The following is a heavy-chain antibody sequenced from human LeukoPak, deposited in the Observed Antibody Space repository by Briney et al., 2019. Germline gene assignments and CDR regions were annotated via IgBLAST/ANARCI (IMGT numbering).Heavy chain of an antibody. V-gene: IGHV4-59*01. D-gene: IGHD6-6*01. CDR3: ARIPLEDSSPYYYYYMDV. CDR2: IYYSGST. CDR1: GGSISSYY. J-gene: IGHJ6*03. Sequence: SETLSLTCTVFGGSISSYYWSWIRQPPGKGLEWIGCIYYSGSTNYNPSLKSRVTISVDTSKNQFSLKLSSVTAADTAVYYCARIPLEDSSPYYYYYMDVWGKGTTVTVSS.